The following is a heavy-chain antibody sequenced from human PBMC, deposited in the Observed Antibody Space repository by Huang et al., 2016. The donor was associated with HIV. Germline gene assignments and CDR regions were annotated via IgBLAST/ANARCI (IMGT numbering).Heavy chain of an antibody. Sequence: QVHLVQSGAEVKKPGASVNISCRASGYPFSTYAIHWVRQAPGQRLEWMGGSSEGSRKRQYSPKFEGRVTSTWDTSATTAYMELSGLTSEDTALYFCARAPSRHLGNWNLDYWGQGTLVTVSS. V-gene: IGHV1-3*01. CDR3: ARAPSRHLGNWNLDY. CDR2: SSEGSRKR. CDR1: GYPFSTYA. D-gene: IGHD1-1*01. J-gene: IGHJ4*02.